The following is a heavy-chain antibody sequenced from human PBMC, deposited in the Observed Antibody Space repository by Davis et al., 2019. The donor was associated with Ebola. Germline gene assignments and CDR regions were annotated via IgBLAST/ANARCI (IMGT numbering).Heavy chain of an antibody. V-gene: IGHV3-48*02. CDR2: ISSSSSTI. J-gene: IGHJ6*02. CDR3: AREGIQLWPDDYYYYGMDV. Sequence: GESLKISCTASGFTFNSYSMNWVRQAPGKGLEWVSYISSSSSTIYYADSVKGRFTISRDNAKNSLYLQMNSLRDEDTAVYYCAREGIQLWPDDYYYYGMDVWGQGTTVTVSS. CDR1: GFTFNSYS. D-gene: IGHD5-18*01.